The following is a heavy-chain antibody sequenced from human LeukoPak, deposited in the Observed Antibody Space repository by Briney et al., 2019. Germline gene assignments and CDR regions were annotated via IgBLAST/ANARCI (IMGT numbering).Heavy chain of an antibody. D-gene: IGHD3-16*01. J-gene: IGHJ5*02. V-gene: IGHV1-24*01. CDR1: GYTLTELS. CDR3: ATGALRYSPLGFDP. Sequence: ASVKVSCKVSGYTLTELSMHWVRQAPGKGLEWMGGFDPEDGETIYAQKFQGRVTMTEDTSTDTAYMELSSLRSEDTAVYYCATGALRYSPLGFDPRGQGTLVTVSS. CDR2: FDPEDGET.